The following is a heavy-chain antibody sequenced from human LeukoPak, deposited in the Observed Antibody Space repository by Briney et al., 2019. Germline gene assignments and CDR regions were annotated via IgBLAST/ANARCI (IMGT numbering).Heavy chain of an antibody. Sequence: GRSLRLSCAASGFTFDDYAMHWVSHAPGKGLEWGSGISWNSGSIGYADSVKGRFTISRDNAKNSLYLQMNSLRAEDTALYYCASGYSYGYGIYYWGQGTLVTVSS. V-gene: IGHV3-9*01. D-gene: IGHD5-18*01. J-gene: IGHJ4*02. CDR3: ASGYSYGYGIYY. CDR1: GFTFDDYA. CDR2: ISWNSGSI.